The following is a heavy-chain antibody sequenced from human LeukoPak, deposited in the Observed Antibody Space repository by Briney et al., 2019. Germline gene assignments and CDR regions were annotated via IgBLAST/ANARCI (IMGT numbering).Heavy chain of an antibody. D-gene: IGHD1-26*01. J-gene: IGHJ5*02. CDR3: PRETASIVGASGFDP. CDR1: GFTFSSYS. V-gene: IGHV3-48*04. CDR2: ISSSSSTI. Sequence: VQPGGSLRLSCAASGFTFSSYSMNWVRQAPGKGLEWVSYISSSSSTIYYADSVKGRFTISRDNAKNSLYLQMNSLRAEDTAVYYCPRETASIVGASGFDPWGQGTLVTVSS.